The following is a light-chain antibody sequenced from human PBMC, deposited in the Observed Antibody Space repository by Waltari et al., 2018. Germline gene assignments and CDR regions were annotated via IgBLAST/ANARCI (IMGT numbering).Light chain of an antibody. CDR2: EVN. CDR3: SSYADSNGFV. Sequence: QSALTQPPSASGSPGQSVTISCTGTSSDVGGYNYVSWYQQHPGKAPKLRIYEVNKRPARVPACFPGAKSGNTAYRPVSGLQAEDEADYYCSSYADSNGFVFGTGTKVTVL. V-gene: IGLV2-8*01. CDR1: SSDVGGYNY. J-gene: IGLJ1*01.